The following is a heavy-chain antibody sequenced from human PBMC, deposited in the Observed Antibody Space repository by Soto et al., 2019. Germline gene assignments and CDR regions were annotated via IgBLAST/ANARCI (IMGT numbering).Heavy chain of an antibody. D-gene: IGHD3-22*01. CDR3: ARHHHYYDSSGYTDY. V-gene: IGHV4-59*10. J-gene: IGHJ4*02. CDR2: IYTIGSP. Sequence: SETLSLTCAVYGGSFSSSYWSWIRRPAGRELEWIGRIYTIGSPNYNPSLKNGVTMSVDTSKNQFSLKLSSVTAADTAVYYCARHHHYYDSSGYTDYWGQGTLVTVSS. CDR1: GGSFSSSY.